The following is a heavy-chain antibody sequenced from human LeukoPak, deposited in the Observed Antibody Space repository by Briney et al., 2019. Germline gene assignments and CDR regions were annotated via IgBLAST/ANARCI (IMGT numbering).Heavy chain of an antibody. V-gene: IGHV3-30-3*01. J-gene: IGHJ4*02. Sequence: PGGSLRLSCAASGLTFRSYAMHWVRQAPGKGLEWVAVISYDGSNKFYADSVKGRFTISRDNSKNTLYLQMNSLRAEDTAVYYCARDPGVVIIQYYFDYWGQGTLVAVSS. CDR3: ARDPGVVIIQYYFDY. CDR2: ISYDGSNK. D-gene: IGHD3-22*01. CDR1: GLTFRSYA.